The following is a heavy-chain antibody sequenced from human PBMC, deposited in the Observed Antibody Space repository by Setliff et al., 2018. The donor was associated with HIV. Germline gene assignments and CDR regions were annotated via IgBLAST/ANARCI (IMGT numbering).Heavy chain of an antibody. CDR2: VYPGDSDT. Sequence: GESLKISCKGFGYDFADYWIAWVRQVPGKGLEWVGNVYPGDSDTIYSPSFRGQVTITVDKSINTVFLQWSRLKPSDTAMYYCAKDLSVLTDYRGKGFDYWGQGTLVTVSS. V-gene: IGHV5-51*01. CDR1: GYDFADYW. J-gene: IGHJ4*02. CDR3: AKDLSVLTDYRGKGFDY. D-gene: IGHD3-9*01.